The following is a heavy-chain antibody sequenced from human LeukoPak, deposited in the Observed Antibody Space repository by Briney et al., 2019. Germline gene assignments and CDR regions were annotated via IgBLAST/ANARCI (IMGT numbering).Heavy chain of an antibody. CDR3: ARDHSSSPGAFDI. CDR2: INPNSGGT. Sequence: GASVKVSCKASGYAFTGHYLHWVRQAPGQGLEWMGWINPNSGGTNYAQKFQGRVTVTRDTSISTAYMELNRLTSDDTAVYYCARDHSSSPGAFDIWGQGTVVTVSS. V-gene: IGHV1-2*02. J-gene: IGHJ3*02. D-gene: IGHD6-13*01. CDR1: GYAFTGHY.